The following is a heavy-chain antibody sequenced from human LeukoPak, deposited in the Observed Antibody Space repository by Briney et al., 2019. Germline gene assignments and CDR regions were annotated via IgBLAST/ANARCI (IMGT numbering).Heavy chain of an antibody. D-gene: IGHD5-12*01. CDR3: AKAYSGYDRGGYFDY. CDR1: GFTFSSYE. V-gene: IGHV3-48*03. Sequence: GGSLRLSCAASGFTFSSYEMNWVRQAPGKGLEWVSYISSSGSTIYYADSVKGRFTISRDNAKNSLYLQMNSLRAEDTALYYCAKAYSGYDRGGYFDYWGQGTLVTVSS. J-gene: IGHJ4*02. CDR2: ISSSGSTI.